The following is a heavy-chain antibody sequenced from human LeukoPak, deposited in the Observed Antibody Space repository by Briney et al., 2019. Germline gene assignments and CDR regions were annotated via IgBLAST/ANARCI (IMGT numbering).Heavy chain of an antibody. J-gene: IGHJ4*02. V-gene: IGHV3-23*01. Sequence: GGSLRLSCAASGFTVSSNYMSWVRQAPGKGLEWVSAISGSGGSTYYADSVKGRFTISRDNSKNTLYLQMNSLRAEDTAVYYCAKSDSSGWYGVPYYFDYWGQGTLVTVSS. CDR2: ISGSGGST. D-gene: IGHD6-19*01. CDR3: AKSDSSGWYGVPYYFDY. CDR1: GFTVSSNY.